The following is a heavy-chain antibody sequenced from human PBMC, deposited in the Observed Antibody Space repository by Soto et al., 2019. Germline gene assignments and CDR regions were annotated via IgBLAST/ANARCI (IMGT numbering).Heavy chain of an antibody. V-gene: IGHV5-51*01. CDR1: GYSFTSYW. CDR3: ARQLVTPGGWFDP. CDR2: IYPGDSDT. D-gene: IGHD4-4*01. Sequence: GESLKISCKGSGYSFTSYWIGWVRQMPGKGLEWMGIIYPGDSDTRYSPSFQGQVTISADKSISTAYLQWSSLKASDTTMYYCARQLVTPGGWFDPWGQGTLVTVSS. J-gene: IGHJ5*02.